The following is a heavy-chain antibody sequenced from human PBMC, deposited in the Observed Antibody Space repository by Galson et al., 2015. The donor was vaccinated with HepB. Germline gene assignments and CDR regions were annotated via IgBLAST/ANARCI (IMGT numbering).Heavy chain of an antibody. CDR3: ARWARYDIWSGSLGDYYNGMDV. CDR1: GFTFSTYS. CDR2: ISSNSHYI. J-gene: IGHJ6*02. V-gene: IGHV3-21*01. D-gene: IGHD3-3*01. Sequence: SLRLSCAASGFTFSTYSMNWVRQAPGKGLEWVSSISSNSHYIYYADSVKGRFTISRDNAKNSLYVQMNSLRAEDTAVYYCARWARYDIWSGSLGDYYNGMDVWGQGTTVTVSS.